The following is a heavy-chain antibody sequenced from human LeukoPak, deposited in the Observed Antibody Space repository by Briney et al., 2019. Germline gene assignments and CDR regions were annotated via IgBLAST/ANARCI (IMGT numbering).Heavy chain of an antibody. J-gene: IGHJ4*02. D-gene: IGHD3-16*02. CDR1: GYTFTNYG. CDR3: ARARLGELSSFDY. Sequence: ASVKVSCKASGYTFTNYGINWVRQAPGQGLERMGWISAFNGHTNYAQKFQGRVTMTTDTSTSTAYMELRSLRSDNTAVYYCARARLGELSSFDYWGQGTLVTVSS. V-gene: IGHV1-18*01. CDR2: ISAFNGHT.